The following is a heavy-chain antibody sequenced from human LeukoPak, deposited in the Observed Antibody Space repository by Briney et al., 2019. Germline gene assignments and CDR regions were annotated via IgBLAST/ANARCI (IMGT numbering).Heavy chain of an antibody. V-gene: IGHV4-39*01. D-gene: IGHD6-13*01. CDR2: VYYGGTN. CDR3: ARHGMLHTRSWSLDY. Sequence: SETLSLTCAVSGGSLRSTSYYWGWIRQPPGKGLGWIGNVYYGGTNYYNPSLKSRVTISVDTSKNEFSVRLTSATAADTAVYYCARHGMLHTRSWSLDYWGQGILVTVSS. J-gene: IGHJ4*01. CDR1: GGSLRSTSYY.